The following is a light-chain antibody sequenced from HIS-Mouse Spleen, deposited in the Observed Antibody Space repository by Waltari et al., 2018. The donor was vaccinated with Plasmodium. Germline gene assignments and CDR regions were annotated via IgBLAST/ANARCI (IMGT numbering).Light chain of an antibody. V-gene: IGKV3-15*01. CDR1: QSVSSN. J-gene: IGKJ3*01. CDR3: QQYNNWSFT. CDR2: GAS. Sequence: EIVMTQSPATLSASPGQRATLSCSASQSVSSNLAWYQQKHGQAPRLLIYGASTRATGIPARFSGSGSGTEFTLTISSLQSEDFAVYYCQQYNNWSFTFGPGTKVDIK.